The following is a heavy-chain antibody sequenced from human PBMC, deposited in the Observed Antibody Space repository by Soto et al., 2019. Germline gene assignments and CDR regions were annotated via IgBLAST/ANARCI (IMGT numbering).Heavy chain of an antibody. CDR2: INAGNGNT. V-gene: IGHV1-3*05. CDR1: GYTFTSYA. J-gene: IGHJ4*02. CDR3: AREHSSSAGYYFDY. D-gene: IGHD6-6*01. Sequence: QVQLVQSGAEEKKPGASVKVSCKASGYTFTSYAMHWVRQAPGQRLEWMGWINAGNGNTKYSQKFQGRVTITRDTSASTAYMELSSLRSEDTAVYYCAREHSSSAGYYFDYWGQGTLVTVSS.